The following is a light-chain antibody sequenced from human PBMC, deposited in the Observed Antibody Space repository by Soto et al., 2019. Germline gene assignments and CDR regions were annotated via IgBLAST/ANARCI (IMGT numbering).Light chain of an antibody. J-gene: IGKJ1*01. V-gene: IGKV1-5*03. CDR1: QTISSW. CDR2: KAS. CDR3: QHYNSYSEA. Sequence: DIQMTQSPSTLSGSVGDRVTITCRASQTISSWLAWYQQKPGKAPKLLIYKASTLKSGVPSRFSGSGSGTEFTLTISSVQHDDFATYYCQHYNSYSEAFGQGTKVELK.